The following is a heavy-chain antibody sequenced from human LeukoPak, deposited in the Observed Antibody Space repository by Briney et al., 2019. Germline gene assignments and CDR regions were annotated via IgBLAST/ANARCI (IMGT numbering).Heavy chain of an antibody. CDR1: GGTFSSYA. Sequence: ASVKVSCKASGGTFSSYAISWVRQAPGQGLEWMGGIIPIFGTANYAQKFQGRVTMTRDTSISTAYMELSRLRSDDTAVYYCAREGSRYSGYANYWGQGTLVTVSS. J-gene: IGHJ4*02. V-gene: IGHV1-69*05. CDR2: IIPIFGTA. D-gene: IGHD5-12*01. CDR3: AREGSRYSGYANY.